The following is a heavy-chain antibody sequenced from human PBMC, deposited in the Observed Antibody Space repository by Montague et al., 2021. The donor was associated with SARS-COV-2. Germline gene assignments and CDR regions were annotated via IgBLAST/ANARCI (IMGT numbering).Heavy chain of an antibody. V-gene: IGHV4-59*01. J-gene: IGHJ5*02. CDR3: ARDGCSGGSCYYNWFDP. D-gene: IGHD2-15*01. Sequence: SETLSLTCTVSGGSISSYYWSWIRQPPGKGLEWIGYISYSGSTNYNPSLKSRVTMSVDTSKYHFSLKLNSVTAADTAVYYCARDGCSGGSCYYNWFDPWGQGTLVTVSS. CDR2: ISYSGST. CDR1: GGSISSYY.